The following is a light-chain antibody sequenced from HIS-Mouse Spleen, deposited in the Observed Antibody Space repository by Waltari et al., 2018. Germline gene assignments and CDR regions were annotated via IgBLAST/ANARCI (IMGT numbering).Light chain of an antibody. CDR2: EDV. CDR1: AFPKKY. V-gene: IGLV3-10*01. J-gene: IGLJ2*01. Sequence: SYELTQPPSVSVSPGQTARIPCSGDAFPKKYAYWYQQKSGQATVLVIYEDVKRPSGIPERFSGSSSVTRATLTISGAQVEDEADYYCYSTDSSGNHRVFGGGTKLTVL. CDR3: YSTDSSGNHRV.